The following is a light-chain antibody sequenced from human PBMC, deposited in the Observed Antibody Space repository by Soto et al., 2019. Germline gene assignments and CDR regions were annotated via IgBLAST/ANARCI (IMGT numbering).Light chain of an antibody. CDR2: AVS. CDR1: RTVDSTY. J-gene: IGKJ1*01. V-gene: IGKV3-11*01. CDR3: QQRSNWPPWT. Sequence: EIVLTQSPGTLSLSPGERATISCRASRTVDSTYLAWYQQKAGQAPRLXXYAVSNRATGIPARFSGSGSGTDLTLTISSLETEDFAVYYCQQRSNWPPWTFGQGTKVDIK.